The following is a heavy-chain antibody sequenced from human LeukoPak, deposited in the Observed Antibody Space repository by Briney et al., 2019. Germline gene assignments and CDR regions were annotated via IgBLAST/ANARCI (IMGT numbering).Heavy chain of an antibody. CDR2: VHSSGNT. CDR3: ARCLATGGRVSFDY. D-gene: IGHD6-13*01. J-gene: IGHJ4*02. V-gene: IGHV4-34*01. CDR1: GGSLSGYY. Sequence: SETLSLTCTVYGGSLSGYYWGWIRQPPGKGLEWIGSVHSSGNTNYAPSLNSRVTLSVDTSKNQFSLNLSSVTAADTAVYYCARCLATGGRVSFDYWGQGTLVTVSS.